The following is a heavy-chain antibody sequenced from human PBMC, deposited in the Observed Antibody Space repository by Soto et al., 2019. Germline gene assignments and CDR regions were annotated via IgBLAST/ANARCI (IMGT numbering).Heavy chain of an antibody. D-gene: IGHD5-18*01. CDR3: AGYSYGYIYYGMDV. J-gene: IGHJ6*02. Sequence: PSETLSLTCAVSGGSISSGGYSWSWIRQPPGKGLEWIGYIYYSGSTNYNPSLKSRVTISVDTSKNQFSLKLSSVTAADTAVYYCAGYSYGYIYYGMDVWGQGTTVTVSS. CDR2: IYYSGST. V-gene: IGHV4-61*08. CDR1: GGSISSGGYS.